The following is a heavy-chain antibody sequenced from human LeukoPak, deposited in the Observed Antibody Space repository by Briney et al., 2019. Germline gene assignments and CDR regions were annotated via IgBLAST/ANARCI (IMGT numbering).Heavy chain of an antibody. CDR2: IYYSGST. J-gene: IGHJ4*02. Sequence: SETLSLTCTVSGGSISSYYWSWIRQPPGKGLEWIGYIYYSGSTNYNPSLKSRVTISVDTSKNQFSLKLSSVTAADTAVYYCARACGGSFDYWGQGTLVTVSS. CDR1: GGSISSYY. CDR3: ARACGGSFDY. D-gene: IGHD3-10*01. V-gene: IGHV4-59*01.